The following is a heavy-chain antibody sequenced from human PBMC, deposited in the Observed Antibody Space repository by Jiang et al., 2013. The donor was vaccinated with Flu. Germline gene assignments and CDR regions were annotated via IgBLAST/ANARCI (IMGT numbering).Heavy chain of an antibody. J-gene: IGHJ6*03. V-gene: IGHV3-30*04. CDR1: GFTLRTFT. CDR3: ARVKPLRAYDMDV. Sequence: RSLRLSCAASGFTLRTFTMHWLRQPPGKGLEWVAAISFDGINNYYADSVKGRFTISRDNSRNTLYLQMNDLRGDDTAVYFCARVKPLRAYDMDVWGRGTTVTVSS. CDR2: ISFDGINN. D-gene: IGHD1-14*01.